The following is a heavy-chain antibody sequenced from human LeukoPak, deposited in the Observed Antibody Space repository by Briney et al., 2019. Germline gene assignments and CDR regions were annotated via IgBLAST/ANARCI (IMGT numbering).Heavy chain of an antibody. V-gene: IGHV1-46*01. CDR3: ARDLGGVVPAAHFDY. CDR1: GYTFTSYY. J-gene: IGHJ4*02. D-gene: IGHD2-2*01. Sequence: ASVKVSCKASGYTFTSYYMHWVRQAPGQGLEWMEIINPSGGSTSYAQKFQGRVTKTRDTSTSTVYMELSSLRSEDTAVYYCARDLGGVVPAAHFDYWGQGTLVTVSS. CDR2: INPSGGST.